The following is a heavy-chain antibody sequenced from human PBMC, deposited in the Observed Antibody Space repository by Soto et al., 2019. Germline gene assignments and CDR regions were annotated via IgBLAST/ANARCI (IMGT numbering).Heavy chain of an antibody. J-gene: IGHJ4*02. Sequence: QVQLVQSGAEVKKPGSSVKVSCKASGGTFSSYTIIWVRQAPGQGLEWMGRIIPILGIANYAQKFQGRVTITAAKSTRTAYMALSSPRSEGTAVYYCARGLNYDSISLDDYWGQGTLVTVSS. D-gene: IGHD3-22*01. CDR1: GGTFSSYT. V-gene: IGHV1-69*02. CDR2: IIPILGIA. CDR3: ARGLNYDSISLDDY.